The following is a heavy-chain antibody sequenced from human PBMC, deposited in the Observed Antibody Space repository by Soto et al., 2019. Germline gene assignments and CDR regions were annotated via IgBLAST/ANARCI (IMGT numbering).Heavy chain of an antibody. D-gene: IGHD5-18*01. V-gene: IGHV5-51*01. CDR1: GYSVTSYW. Sequence: GESLKIASKGSGYSVTSYWIGSVRQMPGKGLAGMGVIYPGYSDTRYSPSFQGQVTISYNKSISTAYLRWSYLKASYNPMTSCARRGYTAMAPNHVYYFDYWGQGTLVTVSS. CDR2: IYPGYSDT. CDR3: ARRGYTAMAPNHVYYFDY. J-gene: IGHJ4*02.